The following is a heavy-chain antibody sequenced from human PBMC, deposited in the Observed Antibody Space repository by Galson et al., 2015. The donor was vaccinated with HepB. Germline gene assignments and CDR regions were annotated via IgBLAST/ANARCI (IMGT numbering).Heavy chain of an antibody. V-gene: IGHV4-39*01. CDR3: ARHITKNSDYMDV. J-gene: IGHJ6*03. CDR1: GGSIGSSNHY. CDR2: IYYSGST. D-gene: IGHD3-10*01. Sequence: LSLTCTVSGGSIGSSNHYWGWIRQPPGKGLEWIAYIYYSGSTYYNPSLKSRVTISVDTSENHFSLNLSSVTAADTAVYYCARHITKNSDYMDVWGKGTTVTVSS.